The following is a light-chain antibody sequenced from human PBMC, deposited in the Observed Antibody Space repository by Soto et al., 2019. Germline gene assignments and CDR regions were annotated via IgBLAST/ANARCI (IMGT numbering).Light chain of an antibody. CDR3: QQLKSYPLS. CDR1: QDISSY. V-gene: IGKV1-9*01. Sequence: DIQLTQSPSFLSASVGDRVTITCRTSQDISSYLAWYQQKPGKAPQLLISAASTLQSGVPSRFSGSGSGTEFTLTISSLQPEDFATDYYQQLKSYPLSFGGGTKVEI. J-gene: IGKJ4*01. CDR2: AAS.